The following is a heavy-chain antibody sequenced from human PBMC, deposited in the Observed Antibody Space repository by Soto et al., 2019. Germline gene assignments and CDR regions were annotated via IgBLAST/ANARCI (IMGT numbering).Heavy chain of an antibody. D-gene: IGHD3-22*01. CDR2: IYYSGST. CDR3: AREYYYDSSGPPEGWFDP. V-gene: IGHV4-31*03. CDR1: GGSISSGGYY. J-gene: IGHJ5*02. Sequence: QVQLQESGPGLVKPSQTLSLTCTVSGGSISSGGYYWSWIRQHPGKGLEWIGYIYYSGSTYYNPSLKSRLTISVYTSKNQFSLKLSSVTAADTAVYYCAREYYYDSSGPPEGWFDPWGQGTLVTVSS.